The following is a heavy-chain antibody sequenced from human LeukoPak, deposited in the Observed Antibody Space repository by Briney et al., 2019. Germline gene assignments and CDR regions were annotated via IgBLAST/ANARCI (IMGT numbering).Heavy chain of an antibody. Sequence: GGSLRLSCAVSGFTVSSNSMSWVRQAPGKGLGWVSILYSGGGTDYADSVKGRFTISRDNSKNTLYLGMNSLRVEDTAVYYCAREYCSGGSCYRRQYYFDYWGQGTLVTVSS. D-gene: IGHD2-15*01. J-gene: IGHJ4*02. CDR3: AREYCSGGSCYRRQYYFDY. V-gene: IGHV3-53*01. CDR1: GFTVSSNS. CDR2: LYSGGGT.